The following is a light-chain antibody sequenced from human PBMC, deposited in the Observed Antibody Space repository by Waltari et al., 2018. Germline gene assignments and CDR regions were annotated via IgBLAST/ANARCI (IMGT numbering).Light chain of an antibody. CDR2: AAS. J-gene: IGKJ2*01. CDR3: QQYNNWPYT. V-gene: IGKV1-12*01. Sequence: DIQMTQSPSSVSASVGDRVTITCRASQAISSWLAWYQQKPGKAPKLLIYAASSLQSGVPSRFSGSGFGTDFTLTISSLQPEDFATYYCQQYNNWPYTFGQGTKLEIK. CDR1: QAISSW.